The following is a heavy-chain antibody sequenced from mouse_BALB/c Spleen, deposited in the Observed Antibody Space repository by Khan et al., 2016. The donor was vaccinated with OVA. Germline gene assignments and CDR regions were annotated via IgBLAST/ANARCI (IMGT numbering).Heavy chain of an antibody. D-gene: IGHD1-1*01. CDR3: TLEYYPYYEMDH. CDR2: INPNNGGT. J-gene: IGHJ4*01. Sequence: QVQLQQPGAELVKPGASVKLSCKASGYTFTSYWMHWVKLRPGQGFEWIGEINPNNGGTNYNEKFKRKDTLTLAKSSSTAYMQLSSLTYEDSAVYYCTLEYYPYYEMDHWGRGTSVTVSA. CDR1: GYTFTSYW. V-gene: IGHV1S81*02.